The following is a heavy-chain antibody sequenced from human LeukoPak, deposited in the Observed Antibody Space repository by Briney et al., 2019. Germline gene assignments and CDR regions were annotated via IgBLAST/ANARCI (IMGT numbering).Heavy chain of an antibody. Sequence: PSETLSLTCTVSGYSISSGYYWGWIRQPPGKGLEWIGSIYHSGSTYYNPSLKSRVTISVDTSKNQFSLKLSSVTAADTAVYYCASFVDTAMVTGVGWGQGTLVTVSS. J-gene: IGHJ4*02. D-gene: IGHD5-18*01. CDR2: IYHSGST. CDR3: ASFVDTAMVTGVG. V-gene: IGHV4-38-2*02. CDR1: GYSISSGYY.